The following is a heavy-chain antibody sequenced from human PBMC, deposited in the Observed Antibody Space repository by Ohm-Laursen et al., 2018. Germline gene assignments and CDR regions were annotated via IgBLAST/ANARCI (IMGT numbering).Heavy chain of an antibody. V-gene: IGHV1-2*02. J-gene: IGHJ6*02. CDR2: INVNNGGT. CDR3: ARDRAAMNCGGDCYYAMDV. Sequence: ASVKVSCKASGYTFTGYYINWVRQAPGQGLEWMGWINVNNGGTTYAQKFKGRVTMTSDTSITTAYMELSRLRSDDTALYYCARDRAAMNCGGDCYYAMDVWGQGTTVTVSS. CDR1: GYTFTGYY. D-gene: IGHD2-21*01.